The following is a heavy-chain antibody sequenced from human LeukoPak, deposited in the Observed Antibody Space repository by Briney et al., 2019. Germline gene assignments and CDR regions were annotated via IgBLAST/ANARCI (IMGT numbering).Heavy chain of an antibody. D-gene: IGHD3-22*01. Sequence: SETLSLTCTVSGGSISSYYWSWIRQPPGKGLEWIGYIYYSGSTYYNPSLKSRVTISVDTSKNQFSLKLSSVTAADTAVYYCASYYYDSSGYLFDAFDIWGQGTMVTVSS. CDR1: GGSISSYY. CDR2: IYYSGST. CDR3: ASYYYDSSGYLFDAFDI. J-gene: IGHJ3*02. V-gene: IGHV4-59*06.